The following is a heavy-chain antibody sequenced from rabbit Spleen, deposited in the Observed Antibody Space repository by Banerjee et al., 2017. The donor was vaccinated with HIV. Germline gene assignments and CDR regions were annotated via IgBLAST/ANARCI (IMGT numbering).Heavy chain of an antibody. CDR2: IYTGNGKT. CDR3: ARDPDGNGGDFNL. D-gene: IGHD6-1*01. Sequence: QEQLVESGGGLVKPGASLTLTCTASGFSFSSSYDMCWVRQAPGKGLEWIGCIYTGNGKTYYASWAKGRFTISKTSSTTVTLQMTSLTAADTATYFCARDPDGNGGDFNLWGPGTLVTVS. CDR1: GFSFSSSYD. J-gene: IGHJ4*01. V-gene: IGHV1S45*01.